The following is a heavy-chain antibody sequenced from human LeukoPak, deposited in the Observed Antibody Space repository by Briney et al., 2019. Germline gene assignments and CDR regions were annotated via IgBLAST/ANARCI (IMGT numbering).Heavy chain of an antibody. CDR2: IYYSGST. J-gene: IGHJ5*02. CDR1: GGSISSSSYY. Sequence: ETLSLTCTVSGGSISSSSYYWGWIRQPPGKGLEWIGSIYYSGSTYYNPSLKSRVTISVDTSKNQFSLKLSSVTAADTAVYYCARTRVVVVPAARRGGWFDPWGQGTLVTVSS. CDR3: ARTRVVVVPAARRGGWFDP. V-gene: IGHV4-39*07. D-gene: IGHD2-2*01.